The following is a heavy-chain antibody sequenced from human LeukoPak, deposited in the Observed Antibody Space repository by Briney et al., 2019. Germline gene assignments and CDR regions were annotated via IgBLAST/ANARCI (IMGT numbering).Heavy chain of an antibody. CDR1: GGSISSYY. CDR2: IYYSGST. Sequence: KPSETLSLTCTVSGGSISSYYWSWIRQPPGKGLEWIGYIYYSGSTNYNPSLKSRVTIPVDTSKNQFSLKLSSVTAADTAVYYCARGLGELSLYDAFDIWGQGTMVTVSS. J-gene: IGHJ3*02. V-gene: IGHV4-59*01. CDR3: ARGLGELSLYDAFDI. D-gene: IGHD3-16*02.